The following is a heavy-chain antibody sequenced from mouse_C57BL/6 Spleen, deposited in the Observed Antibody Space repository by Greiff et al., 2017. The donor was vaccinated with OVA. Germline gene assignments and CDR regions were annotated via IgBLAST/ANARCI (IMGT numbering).Heavy chain of an antibody. CDR3: ARSETTQSY. CDR2: IDPSDSYT. D-gene: IGHD3-2*02. J-gene: IGHJ3*01. V-gene: IGHV1-69*01. Sequence: QVQLQQSGAELVMPGASVKLSCKASGYTFTSYWMHWVKQRPGQGLEWIGEIDPSDSYTNYNQKFKGKSTLTVDKSSSTAYMQLSSLTSEDSAVYYCARSETTQSYWGQGTLVTVSA. CDR1: GYTFTSYW.